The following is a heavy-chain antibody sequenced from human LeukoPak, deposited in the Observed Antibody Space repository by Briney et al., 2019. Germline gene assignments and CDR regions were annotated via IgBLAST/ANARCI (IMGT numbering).Heavy chain of an antibody. CDR3: ASGYCSGGSCYPFDY. D-gene: IGHD2-15*01. J-gene: IGHJ4*02. CDR1: GGSISSGGYS. V-gene: IGHV4-30-2*01. CDR2: IYHSGST. Sequence: SETLSLTCAVSGGSISSGGYSWSWIRQPPGKGLEWIGYIYHSGSTYYYPSLKSRVTISVDRSKNQFSLKLSSVTAADTAVYYCASGYCSGGSCYPFDYWGQGTLVTVSS.